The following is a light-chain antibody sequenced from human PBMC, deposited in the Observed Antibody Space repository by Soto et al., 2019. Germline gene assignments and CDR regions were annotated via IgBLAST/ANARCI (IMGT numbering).Light chain of an antibody. CDR3: QHHDNLPRLT. CDR2: DAS. V-gene: IGKV1-33*01. CDR1: QHITKN. Sequence: DIQMTQSPSSLSASVGDRVTITCQASQHITKNLNWYQQKPWKAPKLLISDASNLEAGVPSRFSGRGCGTDFTFTISSLQPEDFATYYCQHHDNLPRLTFGGGTKVEIK. J-gene: IGKJ4*01.